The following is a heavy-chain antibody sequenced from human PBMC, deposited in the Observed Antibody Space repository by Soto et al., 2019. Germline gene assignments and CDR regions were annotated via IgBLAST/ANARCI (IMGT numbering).Heavy chain of an antibody. Sequence: QVQLVQSGAEVKKPGSSVKVSCKASGGTLSNYAISWVRQAPGQGLEWMGGIIPTLGSANYAQKFQDRVTITADESTSTTYMELSSLRSEDAAVYYCASRERVGAFDICGQGTVVTVSS. CDR1: GGTLSNYA. J-gene: IGHJ3*02. V-gene: IGHV1-69*01. D-gene: IGHD1-26*01. CDR3: ASRERVGAFDI. CDR2: IIPTLGSA.